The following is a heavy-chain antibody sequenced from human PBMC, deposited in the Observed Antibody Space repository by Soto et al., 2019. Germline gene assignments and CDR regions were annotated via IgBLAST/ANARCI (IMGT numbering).Heavy chain of an antibody. Sequence: GSLRLSCSASGFTFSSYAMHWVRQAPGKGLEYVSAISSNGGSTYYADPVKGRFTISRDNSKNTLYLQMSSLRAEDTAVYYCVKANGDYVIDYWGQGTLVTVSS. CDR3: VKANGDYVIDY. CDR2: ISSNGGST. V-gene: IGHV3-64D*06. J-gene: IGHJ4*02. D-gene: IGHD4-17*01. CDR1: GFTFSSYA.